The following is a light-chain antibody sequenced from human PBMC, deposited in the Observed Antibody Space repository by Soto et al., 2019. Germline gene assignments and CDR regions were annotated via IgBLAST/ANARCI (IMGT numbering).Light chain of an antibody. Sequence: DIQVTQSPSSLSASVLDRVTITCRASQSINTKLNWYQQKPGKVPNLLIYAASSLQTGVPSRFSGSGSGTDFTLTISSLQPEDFATYYCQQSYKSPPTFGPGTKVDIK. J-gene: IGKJ1*01. CDR2: AAS. CDR1: QSINTK. V-gene: IGKV1-39*01. CDR3: QQSYKSPPT.